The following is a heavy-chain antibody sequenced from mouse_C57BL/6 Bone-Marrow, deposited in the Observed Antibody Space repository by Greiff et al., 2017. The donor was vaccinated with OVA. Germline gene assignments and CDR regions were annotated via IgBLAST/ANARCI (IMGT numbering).Heavy chain of an antibody. Sequence: AAAGIDFSRYWMSWVRRAPGKGLEWIGEINPDSSTINYAPSLKDKFIISRDNAKNTLYLQMSKVRSEDTALYYCARLYYYGSRAYWGQGTLVTVSA. CDR2: INPDSSTI. CDR3: ARLYYYGSRAY. V-gene: IGHV4-1*01. J-gene: IGHJ3*01. D-gene: IGHD1-1*01. CDR1: GIDFSRYW.